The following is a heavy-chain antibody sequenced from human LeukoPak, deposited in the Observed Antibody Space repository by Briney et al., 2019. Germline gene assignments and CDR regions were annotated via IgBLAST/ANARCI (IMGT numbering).Heavy chain of an antibody. CDR3: ARVDFWSGYYRGYYYYGMDV. CDR1: GYTFTSYG. J-gene: IGHJ6*02. Sequence: ASVKVSCKASGYTFTSYGISWVRQAPGQGLEWMGWISAYNGNTNYAQKLQGRVTMTTDTSTSTAYMELSSLRSEDTAVYYCARVDFWSGYYRGYYYYGMDVWGQGTTVTVSS. D-gene: IGHD3-3*01. V-gene: IGHV1-18*01. CDR2: ISAYNGNT.